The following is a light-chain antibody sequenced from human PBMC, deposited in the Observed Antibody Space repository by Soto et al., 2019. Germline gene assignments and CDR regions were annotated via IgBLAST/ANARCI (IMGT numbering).Light chain of an antibody. Sequence: DIQMTQSPSSLSASVGDRLTITCRASLGISNFLAWYQQKPGKVPELLIYGASTLQSGVPSRFSGRGSGTDFTLTISSLQPEDVATYYCQKKNSAPFTFGPGTKVDIK. V-gene: IGKV1-27*01. CDR2: GAS. CDR3: QKKNSAPFT. J-gene: IGKJ3*01. CDR1: LGISNF.